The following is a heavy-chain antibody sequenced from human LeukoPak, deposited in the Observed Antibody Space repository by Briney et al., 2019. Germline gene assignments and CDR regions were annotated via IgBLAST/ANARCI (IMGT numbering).Heavy chain of an antibody. D-gene: IGHD2-21*02. CDR3: AKWGPHCVGDYCPALDS. Sequence: GGSLRLSCVASGFTFTKCAMSWIRQAPGKGLEWVANINQDGSKKVYADSMKGRFTISRDNAKESLYLQLNSLRADDTAVYYCAKWGPHCVGDYCPALDSWGQGTLVTVSS. J-gene: IGHJ4*02. V-gene: IGHV3-7*01. CDR2: INQDGSKK. CDR1: GFTFTKCA.